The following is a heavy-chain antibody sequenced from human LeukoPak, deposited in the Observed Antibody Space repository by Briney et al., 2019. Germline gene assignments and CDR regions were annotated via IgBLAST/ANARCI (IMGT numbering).Heavy chain of an antibody. V-gene: IGHV4-4*02. CDR1: GGSISSSNW. Sequence: SETLSLTCAVSGGSISSSNWWSWVRQPPGKGLEWIGEIYHSGSTNYNPSLKSRVTISVDKTKNQFSLKLSSVTAADTAVYYCAREGPRGSSSQTFDYWGQGTLVTVAS. D-gene: IGHD6-6*01. CDR3: AREGPRGSSSQTFDY. CDR2: IYHSGST. J-gene: IGHJ4*02.